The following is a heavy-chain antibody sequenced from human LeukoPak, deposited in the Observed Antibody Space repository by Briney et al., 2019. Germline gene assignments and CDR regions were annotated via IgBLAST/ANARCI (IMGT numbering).Heavy chain of an antibody. CDR1: GYSFTNYW. Sequence: KGGESLKISCKGSGYSFTNYWIGWVRQMPGKGLEWMGIIYPSDSDTRYSPSFQGQVTISVDKSTSTAYLQWSSLKASDTAMYYCARQRSGVWNGMDVWGQGTTVTVSS. V-gene: IGHV5-51*01. D-gene: IGHD5/OR15-5a*01. CDR3: ARQRSGVWNGMDV. CDR2: IYPSDSDT. J-gene: IGHJ6*02.